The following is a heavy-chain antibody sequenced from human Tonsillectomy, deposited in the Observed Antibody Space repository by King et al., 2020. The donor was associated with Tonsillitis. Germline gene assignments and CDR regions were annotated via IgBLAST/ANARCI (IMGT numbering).Heavy chain of an antibody. CDR1: GFTFSTYA. D-gene: IGHD4-23*01. J-gene: IGHJ4*02. Sequence: VQLVESGGGLVQPGGSLRLSCAASGFTFSTYAMSWVRQAPGKGLEWVAAISGSGGSTYYADSVKGRFTISRDNSKNTLSLRMNSLRAEDTAIYYCAKQNYGGNSADIVDYWGQGTLVTVSS. CDR2: ISGSGGST. V-gene: IGHV3-23*04. CDR3: AKQNYGGNSADIVDY.